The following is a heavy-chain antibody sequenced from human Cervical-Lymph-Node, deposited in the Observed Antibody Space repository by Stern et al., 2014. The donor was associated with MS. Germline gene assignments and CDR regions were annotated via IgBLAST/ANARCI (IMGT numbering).Heavy chain of an antibody. CDR2: INTNTGSP. CDR3: ARNFVETLSVRRSDYLDY. J-gene: IGHJ4*02. V-gene: IGHV7-4-1*02. CDR1: GYNFTSYA. D-gene: IGHD5-18*01. Sequence: QLVESGSELKKTGASVKLSCEASGYNFTSYAVNWGRQVPGEGLEWMGWINTNTGSPTYAQGFTGRFLFSLAPSVSTAYLLISSLKTEDTAVYYCARNFVETLSVRRSDYLDYWGQGTLVTVSS.